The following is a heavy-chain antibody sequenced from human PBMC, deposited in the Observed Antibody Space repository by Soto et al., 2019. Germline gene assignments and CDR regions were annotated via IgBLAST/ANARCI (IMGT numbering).Heavy chain of an antibody. D-gene: IGHD4-17*01. CDR1: SGSISSSNW. CDR2: IYHSGST. V-gene: IGHV4-4*02. J-gene: IGHJ6*03. Sequence: PSETLSLTCAVSSGSISSSNWWSWVRQPPGKGLEWIGEIYHSGSTNYNPSLKSRVTISVDKSKNQFSLKLSSVTAADTAVYYCAREGKTVTTVDYYYYYMDVWGKGTTVTVSS. CDR3: AREGKTVTTVDYYYYYMDV.